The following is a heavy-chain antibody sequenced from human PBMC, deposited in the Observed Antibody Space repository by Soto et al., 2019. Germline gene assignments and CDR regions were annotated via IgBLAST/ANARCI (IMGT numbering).Heavy chain of an antibody. CDR2: ISAYNGNT. CDR3: SRVDPGETSPFDH. Sequence: GXXVKVSGRASGYTFTSYGIRWVRQAPGQGLEWMGWISAYNGNTKYAQSFQGRVTMTRDTSTSTVYMEVSSLRSEDTAVYYCSRVDPGETSPFDHWGQGTLVTVSS. J-gene: IGHJ4*02. V-gene: IGHV1-18*01. CDR1: GYTFTSYG. D-gene: IGHD3-10*01.